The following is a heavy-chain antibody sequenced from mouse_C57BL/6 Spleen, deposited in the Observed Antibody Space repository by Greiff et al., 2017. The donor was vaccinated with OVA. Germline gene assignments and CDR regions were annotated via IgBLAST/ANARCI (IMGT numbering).Heavy chain of an antibody. J-gene: IGHJ2*01. CDR3: ARSGYYSNYVDY. Sequence: VHVKQSGPELVKPGASVKISCKASGYSFTDYNMNWVKQSNGKSLEWIGVINPNYGTTSYNQKFKGKATLTVDQSSSTAYMQLNSLTSEDSAVYYCARSGYYSNYVDYWGQGTTLTVSS. CDR2: INPNYGTT. V-gene: IGHV1-39*01. CDR1: GYSFTDYN. D-gene: IGHD2-12*01.